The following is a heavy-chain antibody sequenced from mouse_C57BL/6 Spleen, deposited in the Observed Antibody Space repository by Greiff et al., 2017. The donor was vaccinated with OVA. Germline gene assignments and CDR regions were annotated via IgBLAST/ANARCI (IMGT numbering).Heavy chain of an antibody. J-gene: IGHJ2*01. D-gene: IGHD1-1*01. Sequence: EVMLVESGGGLVKPGGSLKLSCAASGFTFSDYGMHWVRQAPEKGLEWVAYISSGSGTIYYADTVKGRFTISRDNAKNTLFLQMTSLRSEDTAMYYCARTVVAIDDWGQGTTLTVSS. CDR3: ARTVVAIDD. V-gene: IGHV5-17*01. CDR2: ISSGSGTI. CDR1: GFTFSDYG.